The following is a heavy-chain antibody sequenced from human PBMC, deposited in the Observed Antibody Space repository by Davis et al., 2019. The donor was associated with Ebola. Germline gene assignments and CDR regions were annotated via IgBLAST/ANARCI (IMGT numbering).Heavy chain of an antibody. D-gene: IGHD1-14*01. V-gene: IGHV1-24*01. J-gene: IGHJ5*02. CDR1: GYSLSEQI. Sequence: AASVKVSCKVSGYSLSEQIIHWVRQAPGEGLEWMGGSGPGYGEIIYAQMFQGRVTMTEDTSTDTAYMELSSLKSDDTAIYYCTTDWSGGNWFDPWGQGTLVTVSS. CDR3: TTDWSGGNWFDP. CDR2: SGPGYGEI.